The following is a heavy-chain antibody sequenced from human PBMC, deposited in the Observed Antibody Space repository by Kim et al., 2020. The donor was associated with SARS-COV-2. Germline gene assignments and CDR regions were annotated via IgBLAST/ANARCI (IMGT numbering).Heavy chain of an antibody. V-gene: IGHV3-30*04. CDR1: GLRFDSSG. CDR3: ARGNYNESLSLSDLYNGMDV. J-gene: IGHJ6*02. D-gene: IGHD3-22*01. Sequence: GGSLRLSCAASGLRFDSSGMNWVRQAPGKGLEWVASMSSDGSNKDYADSVKGRFTISRDNSKSTLYLQMNSLRIEDTAVYYCARGNYNESLSLSDLYNGMDVWGQGTTVTVSS. CDR2: MSSDGSNK.